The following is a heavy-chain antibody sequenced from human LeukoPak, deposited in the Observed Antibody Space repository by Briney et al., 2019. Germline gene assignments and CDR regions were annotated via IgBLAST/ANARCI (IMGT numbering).Heavy chain of an antibody. CDR2: ISHSGST. CDR1: GGSISISNSNW. Sequence: RPSGTLPLTCAVSGGSISISNSNWWSWVRQPPGKGLEWIGEISHSGSTNYNPSLKSRVTISVDKSKNQFSLKLSSVTAADTAVYYCARDLHGGNSFTSDWYFDLWGRGTLVTVSS. CDR3: ARDLHGGNSFTSDWYFDL. J-gene: IGHJ2*01. D-gene: IGHD4-23*01. V-gene: IGHV4-4*02.